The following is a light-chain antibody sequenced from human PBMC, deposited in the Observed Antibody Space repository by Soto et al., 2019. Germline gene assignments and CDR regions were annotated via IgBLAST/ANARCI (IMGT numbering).Light chain of an antibody. CDR3: QQANSFPLT. J-gene: IGKJ4*01. Sequence: DIQLTQSPSFLSASVGDRVTITCLASQGISSYLAWYQQKPGKAPKLLIYAASSLQSGVPSRFSGSGSGTDFTLTISSLQPEDFATYYCQQANSFPLTFGGGTKVDI. CDR2: AAS. V-gene: IGKV1-9*01. CDR1: QGISSY.